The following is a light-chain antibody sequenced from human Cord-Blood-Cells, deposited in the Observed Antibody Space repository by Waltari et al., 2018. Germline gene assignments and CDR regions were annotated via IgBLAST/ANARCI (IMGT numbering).Light chain of an antibody. Sequence: QSALPQPASVPGSRARSTTISCPGTSSDVGRYTHSPWYQQHPGKAPKLRIYDVSNRPSVVSNRFSSSKSGNTASLTISGLQAEDEADYYCSSYTSSSTVVFGGGTKLTVL. CDR1: SSDVGRYTH. J-gene: IGLJ2*01. CDR2: DVS. V-gene: IGLV2-14*01. CDR3: SSYTSSSTVV.